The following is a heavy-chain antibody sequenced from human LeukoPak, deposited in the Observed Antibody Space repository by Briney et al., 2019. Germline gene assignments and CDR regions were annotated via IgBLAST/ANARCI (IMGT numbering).Heavy chain of an antibody. CDR3: ARTGYSSNWYYFDY. Sequence: PSETLSLTCAVYGGSFSGYYWSWIRQPPGKGLEWIGEINHSGSTNYNPSLKSRVTISVDTSKNQFSLKLSSVTAADTAVYHCARTGYSSNWYYFDYWGQGTLVTVSS. D-gene: IGHD6-13*01. CDR2: INHSGST. V-gene: IGHV4-34*01. J-gene: IGHJ4*02. CDR1: GGSFSGYY.